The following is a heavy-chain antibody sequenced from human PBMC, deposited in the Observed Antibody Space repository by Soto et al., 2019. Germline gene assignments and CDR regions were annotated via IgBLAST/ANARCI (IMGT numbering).Heavy chain of an antibody. V-gene: IGHV3-9*01. J-gene: IGHJ6*02. CDR3: AKDTQRYYYYGMDV. Sequence: EVQLVESGGGLVQPGRSLRLSCAASGFTFDDYAMHGVRQAPGKGLEWVSGLSWNSGSIGYADSVKGRFTISRDNAKNSLYLQMNSLRAEDTALYYCAKDTQRYYYYGMDVWGQGTTVTVSS. D-gene: IGHD2-2*01. CDR2: LSWNSGSI. CDR1: GFTFDDYA.